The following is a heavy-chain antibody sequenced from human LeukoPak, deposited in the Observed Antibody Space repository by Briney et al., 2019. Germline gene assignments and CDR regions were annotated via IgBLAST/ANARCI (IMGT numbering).Heavy chain of an antibody. CDR3: ARDSKRYRAVAADY. Sequence: ASVTVSCKASGYTFTSYGISWVRQAPGQGLEWMGWISAYNGNTNYAQKLQGRVTMTTDTSTSTAYMELRSLRSDDTAVYYCARDSKRYRAVAADYWGQGTLVTVSS. V-gene: IGHV1-18*01. D-gene: IGHD6-19*01. CDR1: GYTFTSYG. J-gene: IGHJ4*02. CDR2: ISAYNGNT.